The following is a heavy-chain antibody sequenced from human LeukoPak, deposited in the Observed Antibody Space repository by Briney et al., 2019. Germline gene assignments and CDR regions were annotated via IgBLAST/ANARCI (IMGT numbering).Heavy chain of an antibody. CDR3: ASARRYFDWSPLFDY. D-gene: IGHD3-9*01. J-gene: IGHJ4*02. CDR2: IYYSGST. Sequence: PSETLSLTCTVSGGSISSGCYYWSWIRQHPGKGLEWIGYIYYSGSTYYNPSLKSRVTISVDTSKNQFSLKLSSVTAADTAVYYCASARRYFDWSPLFDYWGQGTLVTVSS. V-gene: IGHV4-31*03. CDR1: GGSISSGCYY.